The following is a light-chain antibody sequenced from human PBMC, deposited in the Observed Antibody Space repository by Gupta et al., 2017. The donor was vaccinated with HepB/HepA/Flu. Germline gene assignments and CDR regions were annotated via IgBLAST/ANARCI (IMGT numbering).Light chain of an antibody. CDR1: GIGSKS. CDR2: DDS. Sequence: SYVLTQPPSVSVAPGKTARITCGGTGIGSKSVHWYQQKSGQAPILVVYDDSHRPSGIPERFSGSNAGDTATLTXSXVVAGDXADYYCQEWGSTTDHVFGTGTKVTVL. V-gene: IGLV3-21*03. J-gene: IGLJ1*01. CDR3: QEWGSTTDHV.